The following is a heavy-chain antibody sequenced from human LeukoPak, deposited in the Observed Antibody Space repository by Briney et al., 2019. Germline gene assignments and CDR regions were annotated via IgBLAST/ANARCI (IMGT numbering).Heavy chain of an antibody. CDR3: AKWSSTLKVFDF. CDR2: THYTGNT. Sequence: SETLSLTCRVSGDSINNYYWNWIRQTPGKELEWIAYTHYTGNTKSNPSLKSRVTTSVDTSKSQFSLKLSSATAADTAVYYCAKWSSTLKVFDFWGQGILVIVSS. J-gene: IGHJ4*02. V-gene: IGHV4-59*08. CDR1: GDSINNYY. D-gene: IGHD2-8*01.